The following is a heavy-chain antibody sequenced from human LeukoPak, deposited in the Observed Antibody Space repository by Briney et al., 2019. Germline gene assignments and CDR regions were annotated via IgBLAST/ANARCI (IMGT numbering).Heavy chain of an antibody. CDR2: ISSASNTI. V-gene: IGHV3-48*01. Sequence: GESLRLXCAASGFTFSSYSMNWDRQAPGKGLEWVSYISSASNTIYYADSVKGRFTISRDNAKNSLYLQMNSLRAEDTAMYYCASDGWFGDYNWFDPWGQGTLVTVSS. J-gene: IGHJ5*02. D-gene: IGHD3-10*01. CDR1: GFTFSSYS. CDR3: ASDGWFGDYNWFDP.